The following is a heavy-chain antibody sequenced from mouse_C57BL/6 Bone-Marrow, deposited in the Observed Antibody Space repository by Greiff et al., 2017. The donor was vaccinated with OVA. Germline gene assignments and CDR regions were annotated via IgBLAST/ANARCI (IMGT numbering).Heavy chain of an antibody. D-gene: IGHD2-1*01. J-gene: IGHJ3*01. CDR1: GYTFTDYY. CDR2: INPYNGGT. Sequence: EVKLVESGPVLVKPGASVKMSCKASGYTFTDYYMNWVKQSHGKSLEWIGVINPYNGGTSYNQKFKGKATLTVDKSSSTAYMELNSLTSEDSAVYYCARRDGNWAWFAYWGQGTLVTVSA. V-gene: IGHV1-19*01. CDR3: ARRDGNWAWFAY.